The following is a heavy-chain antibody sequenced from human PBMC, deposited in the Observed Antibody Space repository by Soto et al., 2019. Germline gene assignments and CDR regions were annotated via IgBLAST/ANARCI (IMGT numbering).Heavy chain of an antibody. D-gene: IGHD7-27*01. CDR1: GGSISSGGYY. V-gene: IGHV4-61*08. CDR3: ARSNWYSEY. Sequence: PSETLSLTCTVSGGSISSGGYYWSWIRQHPGKGLEWIGYIYYNGNTNYNPSLKSRVTMSVDTSKNQFSLKLSSVTAADTAVYYCARSNWYSEYWGQGTLVTVSS. CDR2: IYYNGNT. J-gene: IGHJ4*02.